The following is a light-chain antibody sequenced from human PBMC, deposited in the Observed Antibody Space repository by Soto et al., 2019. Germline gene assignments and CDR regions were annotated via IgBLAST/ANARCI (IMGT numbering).Light chain of an antibody. CDR1: SSDVGGYNF. CDR2: EVS. J-gene: IGLJ2*01. CDR3: SSYTSSSPVV. Sequence: QSALTQPASVSGSPGQSITISCTGTSSDVGGYNFVSWYQQHPGKAPKLMLYEVSNRPSGISDRFSGSKSGNTASLTISGLQAEDEADYHCSSYTSSSPVVFGGGTKLTVL. V-gene: IGLV2-14*01.